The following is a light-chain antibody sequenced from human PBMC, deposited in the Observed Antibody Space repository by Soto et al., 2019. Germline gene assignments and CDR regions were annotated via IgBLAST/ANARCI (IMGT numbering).Light chain of an antibody. Sequence: EIVLTQSPGTLSLSPGERATLSCRSSQSLGRTYLAWYQKKPGQAPRLLISDASDRATGIPDRFSGSGSGTDFTLTISRLEPEDVAVYYCHQYSNGALTFGGGTKVEI. CDR3: HQYSNGALT. CDR2: DAS. CDR1: QSLGRTY. J-gene: IGKJ4*01. V-gene: IGKV3D-20*02.